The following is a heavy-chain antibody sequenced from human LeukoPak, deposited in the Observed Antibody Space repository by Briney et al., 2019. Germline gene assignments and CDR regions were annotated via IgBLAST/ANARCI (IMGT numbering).Heavy chain of an antibody. CDR2: ISYDGSNK. CDR3: ARDSSSSSWYVGWFDP. V-gene: IGHV3-30-3*01. D-gene: IGHD6-13*01. CDR1: GFTFSNYN. Sequence: PGGSLRLSCAASGFTFSNYNMNWVRQAPGKGLEWVAVISYDGSNKYYADSVKGRFTISRDNPKNTLYLQMNSLRTEDTAVYYCARDSSSSSWYVGWFDPWGQGTLVIVSS. J-gene: IGHJ5*02.